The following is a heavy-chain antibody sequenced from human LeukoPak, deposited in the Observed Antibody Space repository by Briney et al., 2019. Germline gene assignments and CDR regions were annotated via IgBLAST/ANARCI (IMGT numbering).Heavy chain of an antibody. D-gene: IGHD2/OR15-2a*01. CDR1: GFGFSNYA. Sequence: GGSLRLSCATSGFGFSNYAMTWVRQAPGKGLVWVSTIVGSGGRTYYADSVKGRFTISRDNSENTLFLQLNSLRADDTAVYYCAQEGSIDSDSWGQGTLVTVSS. CDR3: AQEGSIDSDS. J-gene: IGHJ4*02. V-gene: IGHV3-23*01. CDR2: IVGSGGRT.